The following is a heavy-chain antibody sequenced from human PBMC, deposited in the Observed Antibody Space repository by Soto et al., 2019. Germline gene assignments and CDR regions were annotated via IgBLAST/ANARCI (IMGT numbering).Heavy chain of an antibody. CDR1: GGSITRGGYY. CDR2: IYNSGTT. J-gene: IGHJ5*02. V-gene: IGHV4-31*03. CDR3: ASHPAP. Sequence: SETLSLTCTVSGGSITRGGYYWSWIRQHPGKGLEWIGYIYNSGTTYYNPSLKSRVTISVDTSKNQFSLKLTSVTAADTAVYYCASHPAPWSQGTLVTVSS.